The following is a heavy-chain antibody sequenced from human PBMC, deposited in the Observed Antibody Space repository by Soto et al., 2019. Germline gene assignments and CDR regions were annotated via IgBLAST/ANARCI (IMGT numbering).Heavy chain of an antibody. CDR1: GYTFTNFG. CDR2: ISAYNGNT. D-gene: IGHD3-16*01. Sequence: QVHLVQSGAEVKKPGASVKVSCTASGYTFTNFGISWVRQAPGQGLEWMGWISAYNGNTNYAQKVQGRGTMTTDTSTSTAHMELRSLRSDATAVYYCARGGTPIDSWRQGTLVTVSS. V-gene: IGHV1-18*01. J-gene: IGHJ4*02. CDR3: ARGGTPIDS.